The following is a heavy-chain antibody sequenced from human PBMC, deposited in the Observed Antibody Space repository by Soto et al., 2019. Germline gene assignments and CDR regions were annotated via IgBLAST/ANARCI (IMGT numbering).Heavy chain of an antibody. J-gene: IGHJ3*02. D-gene: IGHD6-19*01. CDR3: AREKWLVRRNDPFDI. Sequence: QVQLVQSGAEVKKPGASVKVSCKASGYTFINYYMHWVRQAPGQGLEWMGIINPNGGSTTYAQKFQGRVTLNRDTYTNTVNMELSSLRSEDTAVYYCAREKWLVRRNDPFDIWGQGTMVTVSS. V-gene: IGHV1-46*01. CDR2: INPNGGST. CDR1: GYTFINYY.